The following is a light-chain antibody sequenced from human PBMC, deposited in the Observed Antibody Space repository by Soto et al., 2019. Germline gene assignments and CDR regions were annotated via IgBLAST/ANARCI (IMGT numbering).Light chain of an antibody. J-gene: IGKJ1*01. CDR1: QSVRNSY. CDR2: GAS. V-gene: IGKV3-20*01. CDR3: QQYGTSPWA. Sequence: EIVLTQSPGNLSLSPGERATLSCRASQSVRNSYLAWHQHKPSQAPRLLIYGASTRATGIPDRFSGSGSGTDFTLTISGLEPEDLAVYYCQQYGTSPWALGQGTKVEIK.